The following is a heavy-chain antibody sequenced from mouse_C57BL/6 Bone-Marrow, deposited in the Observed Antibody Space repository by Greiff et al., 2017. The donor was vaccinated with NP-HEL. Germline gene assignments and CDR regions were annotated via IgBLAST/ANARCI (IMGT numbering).Heavy chain of an antibody. V-gene: IGHV1-19*01. D-gene: IGHD1-1*01. J-gene: IGHJ2*01. CDR2: INPYNGGT. CDR1: GYTFTDYY. Sequence: EVQLQQSGPVLVKPGASVKMSCKASGYTFTDYYMNWVKQSHGKSLEWIGVINPYNGGTSYNQKFKGKATLTVDKSSSTAYMELNSLTSEDSAVYYCASFTTTRARNYFDYWGQGTTLTVSS. CDR3: ASFTTTRARNYFDY.